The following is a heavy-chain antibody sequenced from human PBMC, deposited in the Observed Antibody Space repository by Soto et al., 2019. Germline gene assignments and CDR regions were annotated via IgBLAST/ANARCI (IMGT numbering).Heavy chain of an antibody. CDR1: GGSISSYY. V-gene: IGHV4-59*01. CDR2: IYYSGST. Sequence: SETPSLTCTVSGGSISSYYWSWIRQPPGKGLEWIGYIYYSGSTNYNPSLKSRVTISVDTSKNQFSLKLSSVTAADTAVYYCARCKYGQLVRYWFDPWGQGTLVTVSS. D-gene: IGHD6-13*01. CDR3: ARCKYGQLVRYWFDP. J-gene: IGHJ5*02.